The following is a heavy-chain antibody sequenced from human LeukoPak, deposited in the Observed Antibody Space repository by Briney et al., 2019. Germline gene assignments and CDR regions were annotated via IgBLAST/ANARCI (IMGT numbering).Heavy chain of an antibody. V-gene: IGHV3-7*04. CDR1: GFTFSNYW. J-gene: IGHJ5*02. Sequence: PGGSLRLSCAASGFTFSNYWMSWVRQAPGKGLAWVANIKEDGSEKYYVDSVKGRLTISRDNAKNSLYLQMNSLRAEDTAVYYCARGVLAFDPWGQGTLVTVSS. CDR2: IKEDGSEK. D-gene: IGHD6-13*01. CDR3: ARGVLAFDP.